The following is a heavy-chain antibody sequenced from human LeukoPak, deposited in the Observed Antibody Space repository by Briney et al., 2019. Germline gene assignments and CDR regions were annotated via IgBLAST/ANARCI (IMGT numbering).Heavy chain of an antibody. V-gene: IGHV3-53*01. J-gene: IGHJ6*03. CDR3: ARDVRSYDFWSGPPDYYMDV. CDR1: GFTFSDYY. Sequence: PGGSLRLSCAASGFTFSDYYMSWVRQAPGKGLEWVSVIYSGGSTYYADSVKGRFTISRDNSKNTLYLQMNSLRAEDTAVYYCARDVRSYDFWSGPPDYYMDVWGKGTTVTVSS. D-gene: IGHD3-3*01. CDR2: IYSGGST.